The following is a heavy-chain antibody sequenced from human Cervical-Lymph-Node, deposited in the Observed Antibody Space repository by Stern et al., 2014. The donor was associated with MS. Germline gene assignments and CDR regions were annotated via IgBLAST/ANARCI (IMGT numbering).Heavy chain of an antibody. CDR2: IIPMFCTT. D-gene: IGHD3-10*01. Sequence: HVQLVQSGAEVKKPGSSVRVSCKASGGIFSSFAISWVRQAPGQGLEWMGGIIPMFCTTNYAQKFQGRVTITADDSTTTAYMEVSSLRYEDTAVYYCASSVGELTPEAVWGQGTTVTVFS. V-gene: IGHV1-69*01. CDR3: ASSVGELTPEAV. J-gene: IGHJ6*02. CDR1: GGIFSSFA.